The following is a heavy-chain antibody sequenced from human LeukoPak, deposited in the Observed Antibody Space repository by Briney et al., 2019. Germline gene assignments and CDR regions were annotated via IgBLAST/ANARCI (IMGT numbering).Heavy chain of an antibody. Sequence: GGSLRLSCAASGFTFSGYWMHWVRQAPGKGLEWVAFIRYDGNNKYYADSVKGRFTISRDNSKNTLYLQMNSLRAEDTAIYYCARRGYYDSSGYDYWGQGALVTVSS. D-gene: IGHD3-22*01. CDR2: IRYDGNNK. CDR1: GFTFSGYW. V-gene: IGHV3-30*02. J-gene: IGHJ4*02. CDR3: ARRGYYDSSGYDY.